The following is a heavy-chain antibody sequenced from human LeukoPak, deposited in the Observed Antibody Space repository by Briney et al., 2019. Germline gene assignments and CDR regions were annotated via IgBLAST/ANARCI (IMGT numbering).Heavy chain of an antibody. CDR3: AKGATYYDLWSGYYPSNYYFDY. D-gene: IGHD3-3*01. CDR1: GFTFSSYA. V-gene: IGHV3-23*01. Sequence: GGSLRLSCAASGFTFSSYAMSWVRQAPGKGLEWVSAISGSGGSTYYADSVKGRFTISRDNSKNTLYLQMNSLRAEDTAVYYCAKGATYYDLWSGYYPSNYYFDYWGQGTLVTVSS. CDR2: ISGSGGST. J-gene: IGHJ4*02.